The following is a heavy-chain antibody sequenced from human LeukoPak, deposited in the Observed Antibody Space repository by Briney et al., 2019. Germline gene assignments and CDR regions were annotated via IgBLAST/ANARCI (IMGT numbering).Heavy chain of an antibody. D-gene: IGHD5-24*01. CDR3: ARQGQLLLQLPPDY. Sequence: GGALQISFQGFGYSFTNNWIGWVRRMPREGLEGMAIVYPGDCNTKYCASFQGQVTISADKSISTAYLQWSRLKASETDMYYCARQGQLLLQLPPDYWGQGTLVTVSS. V-gene: IGHV5-51*01. J-gene: IGHJ4*02. CDR1: GYSFTNNW. CDR2: VYPGDCNT.